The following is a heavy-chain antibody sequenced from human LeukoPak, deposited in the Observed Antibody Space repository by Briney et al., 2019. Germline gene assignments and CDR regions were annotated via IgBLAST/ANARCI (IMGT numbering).Heavy chain of an antibody. CDR3: ARPLVAATLYYYGMDV. J-gene: IGHJ6*02. CDR1: GFTVSDNY. D-gene: IGHD6-13*01. V-gene: IGHV3-33*08. Sequence: GGSLRLSCAVSGFTVSDNYMSWVRQAPGKGLEWVAVIWYDGSNKYYADSVKGRFTISRDNSKNTLYLQMNSLRAEDTAVYYCARPLVAATLYYYGMDVWGQGTTVTVSS. CDR2: IWYDGSNK.